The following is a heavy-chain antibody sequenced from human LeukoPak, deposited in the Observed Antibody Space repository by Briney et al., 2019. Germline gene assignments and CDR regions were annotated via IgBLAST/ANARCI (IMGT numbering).Heavy chain of an antibody. V-gene: IGHV1-2*04. CDR2: INPNSGGT. CDR3: ARAGPYSRKVFDC. CDR1: GYTFTGYY. J-gene: IGHJ4*02. Sequence: ASVKVSCKASGYTFTGYYMHWVRQAPGQRLEWMGWINPNSGGTNYAQKFQGWVTMTRDTSISTAYMELSRLRSDDTAVYYCARAGPYSRKVFDCWGQGTLVTVSS. D-gene: IGHD5-18*01.